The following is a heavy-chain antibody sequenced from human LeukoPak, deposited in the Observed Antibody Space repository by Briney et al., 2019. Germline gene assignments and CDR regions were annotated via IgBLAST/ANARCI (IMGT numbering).Heavy chain of an antibody. V-gene: IGHV4-30-4*08. D-gene: IGHD6-19*01. CDR3: ARIAVAGHDAFDI. Sequence: SQTLSLTCTVSGGSISSGDYYWSWIRQPPGKGLEWIGYIYYSGSTYYNPSLKSRVTISVDTSTNQFSLKLSPVTAADTAVYYCARIAVAGHDAFDIWGQGTMVTVSS. CDR2: IYYSGST. CDR1: GGSISSGDYY. J-gene: IGHJ3*02.